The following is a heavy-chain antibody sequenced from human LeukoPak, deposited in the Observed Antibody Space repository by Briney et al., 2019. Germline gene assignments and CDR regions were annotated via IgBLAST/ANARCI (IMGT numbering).Heavy chain of an antibody. CDR2: IYTSGST. D-gene: IGHD1-26*01. J-gene: IGHJ3*02. Sequence: PSETLSLTCTVSGGSISSYYWSWIRQPAGKGLEWIGRIYTSGSTNYNPSLKSRVTISVDTSKNQFSLKLSSVTAADTAVYYCARDQGATFSNAFDIWGQGTMVTVSS. CDR1: GGSISSYY. CDR3: ARDQGATFSNAFDI. V-gene: IGHV4-4*07.